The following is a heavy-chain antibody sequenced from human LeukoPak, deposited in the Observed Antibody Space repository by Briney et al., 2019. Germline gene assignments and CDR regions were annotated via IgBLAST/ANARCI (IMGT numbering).Heavy chain of an antibody. CDR3: VKLYYYYMDV. V-gene: IGHV3-53*01. CDR1: GFTVSSNY. CDR2: IYSGGST. D-gene: IGHD1-1*01. J-gene: IGHJ6*03. Sequence: GGSLRLSCAASGFTVSSNYMSWVRQAPGKGLEWVSVIYSGGSTYYADSVKGRFTISRDNSKNTLYLQMNSLRAEDTAVYYCVKLYYYYMDVWGKGTTVTISS.